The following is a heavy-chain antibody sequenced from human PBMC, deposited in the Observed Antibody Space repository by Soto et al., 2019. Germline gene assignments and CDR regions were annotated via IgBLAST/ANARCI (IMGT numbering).Heavy chain of an antibody. CDR1: GFTFSSYA. D-gene: IGHD6-13*01. CDR3: LVASAAY. J-gene: IGHJ4*02. Sequence: GGSLRLSCAASGFTFSSYAMHWVRQAPGKGLEWVAVISYDGSNKYYADSVKGRFTISRDNSKNTLYLQMNSLRAEDTAVYYCLVASAAYWGQGTQVTVSS. V-gene: IGHV3-30-3*01. CDR2: ISYDGSNK.